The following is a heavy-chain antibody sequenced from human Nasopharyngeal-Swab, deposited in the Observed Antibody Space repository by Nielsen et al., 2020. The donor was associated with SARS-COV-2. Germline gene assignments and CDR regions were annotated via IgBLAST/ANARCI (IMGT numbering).Heavy chain of an antibody. D-gene: IGHD3-10*01. CDR2: IKCNGGST. CDR1: GFIFDDYG. J-gene: IGHJ4*02. Sequence: GGSLRLSCAASGFIFDDYGMCSVLQAPGKGLEWVFAIKCNGGSTVYADSVKGRFTISRDNAKNSLFLQMNSLRVEDTAFYYCARDRGVAPSNYVDYWGQGTLVTVSS. CDR3: ARDRGVAPSNYVDY. V-gene: IGHV3-20*04.